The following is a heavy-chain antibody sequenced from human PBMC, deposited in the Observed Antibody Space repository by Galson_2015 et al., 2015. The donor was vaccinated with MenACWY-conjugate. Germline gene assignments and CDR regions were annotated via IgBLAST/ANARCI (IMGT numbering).Heavy chain of an antibody. V-gene: IGHV3-23*01. CDR2: ITGSDGRT. J-gene: IGHJ4*02. CDR3: ARGLGTGSFSELDS. CDR1: GFTFSRCA. D-gene: IGHD1-26*01. Sequence: SLRLSCAASGFTFSRCAMSWVRQAPGKGLEWVSGITGSDGRTFYAASVKGRFTISRDNSKNTVYLQMNSLRAEDTAVYFCARGLGTGSFSELDSWGQGILVTVSS.